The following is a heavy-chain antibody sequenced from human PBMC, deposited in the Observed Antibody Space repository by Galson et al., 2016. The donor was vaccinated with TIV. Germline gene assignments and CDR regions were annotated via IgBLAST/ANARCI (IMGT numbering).Heavy chain of an antibody. D-gene: IGHD6-25*01. V-gene: IGHV5-51*03. J-gene: IGHJ4*02. Sequence: QSGAEVTEPGESLKISCKGSGSRFSNYWIAWVRQMPGKGLEWMGVIYPVDSDTRYSPSFQGQVTISADKSISTAYLQWNSLKASDSAIYYCARGRDSGYAVYFDFWGQGTLGTVTS. CDR1: GSRFSNYW. CDR2: IYPVDSDT. CDR3: ARGRDSGYAVYFDF.